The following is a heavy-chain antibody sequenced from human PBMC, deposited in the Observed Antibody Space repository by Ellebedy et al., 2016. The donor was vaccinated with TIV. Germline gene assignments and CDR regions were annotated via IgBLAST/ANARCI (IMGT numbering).Heavy chain of an antibody. CDR1: GYTFIDNY. CDR2: INTKSGGT. Sequence: AASVKVSCKASGYTFIDNYMHWVRQAPGQGLEWMGWINTKSGGTNYAQKFQGRVTMPRYASISTAYMELSGLRSDDTAVYYCARDAGEGGYSYGYWFDRWGQGTLVTVSS. CDR3: ARDAGEGGYSYGYWFDR. V-gene: IGHV1-2*02. J-gene: IGHJ5*02. D-gene: IGHD5-18*01.